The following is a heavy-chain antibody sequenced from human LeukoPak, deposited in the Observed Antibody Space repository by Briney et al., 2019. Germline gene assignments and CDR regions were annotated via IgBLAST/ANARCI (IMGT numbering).Heavy chain of an antibody. D-gene: IGHD5-12*01. CDR2: IIPIFGTA. Sequence: ASVKVSCKASGYTFTGYYMHWVRQDPGQGLEWMGGIIPIFGTANYAHKFQGRVTITADESKSTAYMELSSLRSEDTAVYYCARGCSEYSGYYCGWGQGTLVTVSS. CDR1: GYTFTGYY. J-gene: IGHJ4*02. CDR3: ARGCSEYSGYYCG. V-gene: IGHV1-69*13.